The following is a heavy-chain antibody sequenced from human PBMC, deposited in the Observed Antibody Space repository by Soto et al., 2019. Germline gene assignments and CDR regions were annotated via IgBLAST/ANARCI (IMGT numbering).Heavy chain of an antibody. CDR1: GYTFTSYA. CDR2: INAGNGNT. CDR3: ARGGLELYYYYGMDV. Sequence: ASVKVSCKASGYTFTSYAMHWVRQAPGQRLEWMGWINAGNGNTKYSQKFQGRVTITRDTSASTAYMELSSLRSEDTAVYYCARGGLELYYYYGMDVWGQGTTVTVSS. V-gene: IGHV1-3*01. D-gene: IGHD1-7*01. J-gene: IGHJ6*02.